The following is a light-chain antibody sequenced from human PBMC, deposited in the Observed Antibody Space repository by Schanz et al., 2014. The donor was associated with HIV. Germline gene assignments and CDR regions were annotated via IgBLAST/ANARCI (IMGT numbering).Light chain of an antibody. Sequence: DIQMIQSPSTLSASVGDRITITCRASQSISEWLAWYQQKPGQAPNLLISEASTLESGVPSRFSGTGSGTEFTLTISSLQPDDFATYFCLHYNDFASTFGQGTKLEIK. CDR3: LHYNDFAST. V-gene: IGKV1-5*03. CDR2: EAS. J-gene: IGKJ2*01. CDR1: QSISEW.